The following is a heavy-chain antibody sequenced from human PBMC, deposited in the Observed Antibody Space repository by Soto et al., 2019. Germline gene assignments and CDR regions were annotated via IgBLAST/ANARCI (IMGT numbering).Heavy chain of an antibody. CDR3: ASAPGRDFCSRTICPNLHYYYYMDV. V-gene: IGHV1-8*01. CDR1: GYTFTSYD. D-gene: IGHD2-2*01. Sequence: ASVKVSCKASGYTFTSYDINWVRQATGQGLEWVGWMNPNSGNTGYAQKFQGRVTMTRNTSISTAYMELSSLRSEDTAVDYCASAPGRDFCSRTICPNLHYYYYMDVWGKGTTVTIS. J-gene: IGHJ6*03. CDR2: MNPNSGNT.